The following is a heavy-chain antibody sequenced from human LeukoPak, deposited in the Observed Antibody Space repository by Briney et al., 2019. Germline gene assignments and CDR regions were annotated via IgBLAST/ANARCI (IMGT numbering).Heavy chain of an antibody. D-gene: IGHD1-7*01. CDR3: ARPTGTTLRAYYYYGMDV. CDR1: GYTFTSYD. J-gene: IGHJ6*02. V-gene: IGHV1-8*01. Sequence: ASVKVSCKASGYTFTSYDVNWVRQATGQGLEWMGWMNPNSGNTGYAQKFQGRVTITADESTSTAYMELSSLRSEDTAVYYCARPTGTTLRAYYYYGMDVWGQGTTVTVSS. CDR2: MNPNSGNT.